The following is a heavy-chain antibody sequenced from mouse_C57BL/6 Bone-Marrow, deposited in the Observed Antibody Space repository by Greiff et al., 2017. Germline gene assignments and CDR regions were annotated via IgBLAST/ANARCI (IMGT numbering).Heavy chain of an antibody. CDR3: GLYYYGSSPFDY. J-gene: IGHJ2*01. Sequence: VQLQESGAELVRPGTSVKMSCKASGYTFTNYWIGWAKQRPGHGLEWIGDIYPGGGYTNYNEKFKGKATLTADKSSSTAYMQFSSLTSEDSAIYYCGLYYYGSSPFDYWGQGTTLTVSS. V-gene: IGHV1-63*01. D-gene: IGHD1-1*01. CDR2: IYPGGGYT. CDR1: GYTFTNYW.